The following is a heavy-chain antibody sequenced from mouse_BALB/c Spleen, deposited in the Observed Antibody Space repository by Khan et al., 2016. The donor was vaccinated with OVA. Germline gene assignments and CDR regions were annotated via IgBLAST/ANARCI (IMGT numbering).Heavy chain of an antibody. J-gene: IGHJ2*01. V-gene: IGHV5-17*02. CDR1: GFTFSSFG. D-gene: IGHD1-1*01. Sequence: EVELVESGGGLVQPGGSRLLSCAASGFTFSSFGMPWVRQAPEKGLELVAYISSGRSTIYYADTVKGRFTISSANPKNTLFLQMTSLRSEDTAKDYCERHYYGKNYVDDWGKGTTRTGSS. CDR3: ERHYYGKNYVDD. CDR2: ISSGRSTI.